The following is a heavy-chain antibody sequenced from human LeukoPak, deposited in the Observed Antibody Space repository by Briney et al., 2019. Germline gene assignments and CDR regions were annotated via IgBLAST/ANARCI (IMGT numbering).Heavy chain of an antibody. CDR3: ARDNSIADRGWWFDP. J-gene: IGHJ5*02. Sequence: GASVKLSFKASGYVFTIRNMHWGRHAPGQGLEWMGLINPSGSSTLYAEKFRGRIIMTRDMSTAKDYMELNSLRSEDTAVYYCARDNSIADRGWWFDPWGQGTLVTVSS. V-gene: IGHV1-46*01. CDR2: INPSGSST. D-gene: IGHD4-23*01. CDR1: GYVFTIRN.